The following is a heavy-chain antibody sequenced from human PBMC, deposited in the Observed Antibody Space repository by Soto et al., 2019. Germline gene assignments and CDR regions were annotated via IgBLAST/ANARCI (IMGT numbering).Heavy chain of an antibody. V-gene: IGHV4-59*01. CDR3: ARGHSDGWVNWFDP. CDR1: GGYISNYY. CDR2: IYDTGSA. J-gene: IGHJ5*02. D-gene: IGHD2-21*02. Sequence: SETLSLTCSVSGGYISNYYWSWVRRPPGKGLEWIAYIYDTGSAYYNPSLRSRVTMSVDKSKNRFSLKVNFVTAADTAVYYCARGHSDGWVNWFDPWGQGILVTVSS.